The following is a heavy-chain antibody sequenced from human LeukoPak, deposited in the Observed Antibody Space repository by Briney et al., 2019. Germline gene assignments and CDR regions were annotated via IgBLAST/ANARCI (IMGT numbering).Heavy chain of an antibody. CDR3: ARGGSPAHYYYYMDV. Sequence: PGESLRLSCAASGFTFDDYGMSWVRQAPGKGLEWVSGINWNGGSTGYADSVKGRFTISRDNAKNSLYLQMNSLRAEDTALYYCARGGSPAHYYYYMDVWGKGTTVTVSS. V-gene: IGHV3-20*04. CDR2: INWNGGST. J-gene: IGHJ6*03. CDR1: GFTFDDYG.